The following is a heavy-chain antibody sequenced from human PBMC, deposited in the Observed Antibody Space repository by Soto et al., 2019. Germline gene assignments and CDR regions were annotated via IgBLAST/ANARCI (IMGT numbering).Heavy chain of an antibody. V-gene: IGHV4-59*08. CDR1: GGSISSYY. CDR3: ARHEGSAALRFLEWSNTYFYYYLDV. Sequence: SETLYLTCTVSGGSISSYYWSWIRQPPGKGLEWIGYIYYSGSTNYNPSLKSRVTISVDTSKNQFSLKLSSVTAADTAVYYCARHEGSAALRFLEWSNTYFYYYLDVWGEGTTVTGSS. CDR2: IYYSGST. D-gene: IGHD3-3*01. J-gene: IGHJ6*03.